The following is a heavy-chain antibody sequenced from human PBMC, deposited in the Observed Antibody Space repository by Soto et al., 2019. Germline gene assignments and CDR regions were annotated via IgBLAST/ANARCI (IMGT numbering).Heavy chain of an antibody. J-gene: IGHJ5*02. CDR3: ARVTYSSSWYGWFDP. V-gene: IGHV4-34*01. CDR1: GGSFSGYY. Sequence: QVQLQQWGAGLLKPSETLSLTCALYGGSFSGYYWSWIRQPPGKGLEWIGEINHSGSTNYNPSLKSRVTISVDTSKNQFSLKLSSVTAADTAVYYCARVTYSSSWYGWFDPWGQGTLVTVSS. CDR2: INHSGST. D-gene: IGHD6-13*01.